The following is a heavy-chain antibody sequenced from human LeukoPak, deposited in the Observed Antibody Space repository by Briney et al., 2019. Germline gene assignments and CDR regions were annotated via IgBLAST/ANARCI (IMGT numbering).Heavy chain of an antibody. Sequence: SETLSLTCTVSGGSMSSSSYGWGWLRQPPGKGLEWIGSIYYSGSTYYNPSLKSRVTISVDTSKNQFSLKLSSVTAADTAVYYCARELLSGEFDPWGQGTLVTVSS. CDR2: IYYSGST. CDR3: ARELLSGEFDP. CDR1: GGSMSSSSYG. V-gene: IGHV4-39*07. D-gene: IGHD3-10*01. J-gene: IGHJ5*02.